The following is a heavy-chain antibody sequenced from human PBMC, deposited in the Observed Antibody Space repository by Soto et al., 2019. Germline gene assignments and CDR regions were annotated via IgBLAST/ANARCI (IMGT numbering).Heavy chain of an antibody. CDR1: GYTFTSYD. J-gene: IGHJ6*03. Sequence: GASVKVSCKASGYTFTSYDINWVRQATGQGLEWMGWMNPNSGNTGYAQKFQGRVTMTRNTSISTAYMELSSLRSEDTAVYYCARRDRYYYGSGYYYYMDVWGKGITVTAP. CDR3: ARRDRYYYGSGYYYYMDV. D-gene: IGHD3-10*01. V-gene: IGHV1-8*01. CDR2: MNPNSGNT.